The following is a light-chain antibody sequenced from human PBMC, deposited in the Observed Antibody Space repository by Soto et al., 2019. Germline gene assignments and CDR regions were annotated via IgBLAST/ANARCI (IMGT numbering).Light chain of an antibody. V-gene: IGKV3-11*01. Sequence: EIVLTQSLATLSLSPGERATRSCRASQSVSSYLAWYQQKPGQAPRLLIYDTSNRATGIPARFSGSGSGTDFTLTISSLEPEDFAVYYCQHRYNWLITFGQGTRLEIK. CDR3: QHRYNWLIT. CDR1: QSVSSY. J-gene: IGKJ5*01. CDR2: DTS.